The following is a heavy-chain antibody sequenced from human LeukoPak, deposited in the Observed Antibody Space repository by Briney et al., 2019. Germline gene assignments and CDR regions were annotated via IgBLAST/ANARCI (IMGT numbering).Heavy chain of an antibody. V-gene: IGHV3-23*01. CDR3: AKDSSSWFFVRIGFDP. J-gene: IGHJ5*02. Sequence: GGSLRLSCAASGFTFSSYAMSWVRQAPGKGLEWVSAVSGSGGSTYYADSVKGRFTISRDNSKNTLYLQMNSLRAEDTAVYYCAKDSSSWFFVRIGFDPWGQGTLVTVSS. CDR1: GFTFSSYA. CDR2: VSGSGGST. D-gene: IGHD6-13*01.